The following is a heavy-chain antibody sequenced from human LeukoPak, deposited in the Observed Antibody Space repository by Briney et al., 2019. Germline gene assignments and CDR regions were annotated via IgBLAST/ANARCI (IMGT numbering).Heavy chain of an antibody. Sequence: SETLSLTCTVSDDSITIYYWTWIRQPAGKGLEWIGRIYTRGSTDHNPSLKSRVTISVDTSKNQFSLKLSSVTAADTAVYYCAREGLNMVRGVIPKEAWGWFDPWGQGTLVTVSS. CDR3: AREGLNMVRGVIPKEAWGWFDP. J-gene: IGHJ5*02. V-gene: IGHV4-4*07. D-gene: IGHD3-10*01. CDR2: IYTRGST. CDR1: DDSITIYY.